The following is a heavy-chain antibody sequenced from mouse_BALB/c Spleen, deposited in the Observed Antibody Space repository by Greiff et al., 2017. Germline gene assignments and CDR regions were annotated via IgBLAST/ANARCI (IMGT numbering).Heavy chain of an antibody. D-gene: IGHD1-1*02. J-gene: IGHJ3*01. V-gene: IGHV14-3*02. Sequence: VQLKESGAELVKPGASVKLSCTASGFNINDTYMHWVKQRPEQGLEWIGRIDPANGNTKYDPKFQGKATITADTSSNTAYLQLSSLTSEDTAVYYCARGGWAYWGQGTLVTVSA. CDR2: IDPANGNT. CDR1: GFNINDTY. CDR3: ARGGWAY.